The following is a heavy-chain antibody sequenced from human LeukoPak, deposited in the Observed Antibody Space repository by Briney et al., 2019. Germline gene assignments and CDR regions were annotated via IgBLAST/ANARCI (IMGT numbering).Heavy chain of an antibody. CDR1: GFTFSSYA. V-gene: IGHV3-30*14. CDR3: AREYYGSGSYYNSYGIVV. J-gene: IGHJ6*02. D-gene: IGHD3-10*01. Sequence: GGSLRLSCAASGFTFSSYAMHWVGQAPGKGLEWVAVISYDGSNKYYADSVKGGFTISRDNSKNTLYLQMNSLRAEDTALYFCAREYYGSGSYYNSYGIVVWGQGTTVTVSS. CDR2: ISYDGSNK.